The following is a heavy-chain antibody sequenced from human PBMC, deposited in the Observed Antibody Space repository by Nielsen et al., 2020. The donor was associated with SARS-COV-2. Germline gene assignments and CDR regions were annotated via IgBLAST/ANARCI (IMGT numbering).Heavy chain of an antibody. CDR3: ARELIEQWLVTNWFDP. J-gene: IGHJ5*02. CDR1: GYTFTSYD. D-gene: IGHD6-19*01. CDR2: MNPNSGNT. Sequence: ASVKVSCKASGYTFTSYDINWVRQATGQGLEWMGWMNPNSGNTGYAQKFQGRVTMTRNTSISTAYMELSSLRSEDTAVYYCARELIEQWLVTNWFDPWGQGTLVTVSS. V-gene: IGHV1-8*01.